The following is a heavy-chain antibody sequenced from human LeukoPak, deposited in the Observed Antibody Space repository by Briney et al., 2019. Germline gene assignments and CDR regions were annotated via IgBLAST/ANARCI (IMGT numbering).Heavy chain of an antibody. CDR1: AGSISSYY. Sequence: AEPLSLTCTVSAGSISSYYWSWIRQPPGKGLECIGYYQHSGYTNYNPSLKSRVTISVDTFKTQFSLKLSSVTAADTAVYYCARVLGGYLNFLYWGQGILVSVSP. V-gene: IGHV4-59*01. J-gene: IGHJ4*02. CDR3: ARVLGGYLNFLY. CDR2: YQHSGYT. D-gene: IGHD3-22*01.